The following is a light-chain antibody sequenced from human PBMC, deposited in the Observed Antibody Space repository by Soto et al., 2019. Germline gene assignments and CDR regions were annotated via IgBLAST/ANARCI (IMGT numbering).Light chain of an antibody. Sequence: IQMTQSPSSLSASVGDRVTITCRASQGISTYLAWYQQKPGEAPKLLIYAASTLQSGVPSRFSGGGSGTDFTLTISSLQPEDVASYYCQRYNTAVMAFGQGTRLDIK. J-gene: IGKJ5*01. CDR1: QGISTY. V-gene: IGKV1-27*01. CDR2: AAS. CDR3: QRYNTAVMA.